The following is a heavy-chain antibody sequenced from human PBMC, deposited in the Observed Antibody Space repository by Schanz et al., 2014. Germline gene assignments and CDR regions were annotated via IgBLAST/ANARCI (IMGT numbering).Heavy chain of an antibody. V-gene: IGHV3-33*06. Sequence: QVQLVESGGGVVQPGRSLRLSCAASGFTFSKYGMHWVRQAPGKGLEWVAVIWYDGSNKDYADSVKGRFTISRDNSKNTLYLQMKSLRVEDTAVYYCVKDPDKYNWDDVEGMDVWGPGTTXTVSS. J-gene: IGHJ6*01. D-gene: IGHD1-1*01. CDR1: GFTFSKYG. CDR3: VKDPDKYNWDDVEGMDV. CDR2: IWYDGSNK.